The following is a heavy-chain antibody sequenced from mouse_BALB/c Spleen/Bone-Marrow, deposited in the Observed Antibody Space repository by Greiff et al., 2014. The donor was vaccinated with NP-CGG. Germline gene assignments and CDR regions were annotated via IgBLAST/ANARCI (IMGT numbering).Heavy chain of an antibody. Sequence: EVQGVESGGGLVQPGGSRKLSCAASGFTFSSFGMHWVRQAPEKGLEWVAYISNGSSPIYYADTVKGRFTISRDNPKNTLFLQMTSLRSEDTAMYYCARKGAMITHYYAKDYWGQGTSVTVSS. CDR2: ISNGSSPI. CDR1: GFTFSSFG. D-gene: IGHD2-4*01. V-gene: IGHV5-17*02. J-gene: IGHJ4*01. CDR3: ARKGAMITHYYAKDY.